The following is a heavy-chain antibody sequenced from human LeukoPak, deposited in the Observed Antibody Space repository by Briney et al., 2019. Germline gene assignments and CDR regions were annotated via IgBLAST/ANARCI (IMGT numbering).Heavy chain of an antibody. CDR1: GFTFSSYA. CDR3: AKDAYGLGSSTSLN. Sequence: GGSLRLSCAASGFTFSSYAMSWVRQAPGKGLEWVSAISGSGGSTYYAGSVKGRFTISRDNSKNTLYLQMNSLRAEDTAVYYCAKDAYGLGSSTSLNWGQGTLVTVSS. V-gene: IGHV3-23*01. CDR2: ISGSGGST. D-gene: IGHD2-2*01. J-gene: IGHJ4*02.